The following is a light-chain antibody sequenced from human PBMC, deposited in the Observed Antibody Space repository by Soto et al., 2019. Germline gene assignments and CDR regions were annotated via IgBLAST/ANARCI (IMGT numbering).Light chain of an antibody. V-gene: IGKV1-9*01. Sequence: DIQLTQSPSFLSASVGDRVTITCRASQDIRGYLAWYQQRPGRAPKLLIYAASTLQSGVPSRFSGSGSGTEFTLTISSLQPEDFATYHCQQLYSYPYTFGQGTKLEI. J-gene: IGKJ2*01. CDR2: AAS. CDR3: QQLYSYPYT. CDR1: QDIRGY.